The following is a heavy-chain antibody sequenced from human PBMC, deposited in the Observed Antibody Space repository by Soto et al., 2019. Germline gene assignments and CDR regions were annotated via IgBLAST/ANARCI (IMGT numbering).Heavy chain of an antibody. J-gene: IGHJ4*02. D-gene: IGHD2-8*01. CDR1: GGSISSGGHY. CDR3: ARVYCTNCVCYAGSDFYFDS. Sequence: QVQLQESGPGLVKPTQNLSLTCSVSGGSISSGGHYWSWIRQHPGKGLEWIGYIYFSGSTYYNPSRKSRVIISVATSKNHFSLKLSSVTAADTAVYYCARVYCTNCVCYAGSDFYFDSWGQGTLVTVSS. V-gene: IGHV4-31*03. CDR2: IYFSGST.